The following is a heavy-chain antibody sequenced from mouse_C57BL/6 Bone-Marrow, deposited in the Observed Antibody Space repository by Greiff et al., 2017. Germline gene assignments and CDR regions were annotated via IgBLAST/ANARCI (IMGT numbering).Heavy chain of an antibody. D-gene: IGHD2-5*01. Sequence: VQLQQPGAELVKPGASVKLSCKASGYTFTSYWMHWVKQRPGQGLEWIGMIHPNSGSTNYNEKFKSKATLTVDKSSSTAYMQLSSLTSEDSAVYYCARATYYSKGDYAMDYWGQGTSVTVSA. CDR2: IHPNSGST. CDR1: GYTFTSYW. CDR3: ARATYYSKGDYAMDY. J-gene: IGHJ4*01. V-gene: IGHV1-64*01.